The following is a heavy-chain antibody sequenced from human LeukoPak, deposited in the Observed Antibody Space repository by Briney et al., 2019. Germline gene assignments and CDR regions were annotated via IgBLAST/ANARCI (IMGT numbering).Heavy chain of an antibody. CDR3: AKGSGINHYHWIDP. D-gene: IGHD1-14*01. Sequence: GGSLRLSCAASGLTFRSSAMNWVRQAPGKGLEWVSAISVSGGSTYYADSVKGRFTISRDNSKNTLYLQMDSLRAEDTALYYCAKGSGINHYHWIDPWGQGTLVTVSS. V-gene: IGHV3-23*01. CDR2: ISVSGGST. CDR1: GLTFRSSA. J-gene: IGHJ5*02.